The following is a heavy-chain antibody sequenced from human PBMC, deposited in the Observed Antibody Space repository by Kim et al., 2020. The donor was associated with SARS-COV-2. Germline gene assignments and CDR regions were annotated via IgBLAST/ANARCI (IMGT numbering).Heavy chain of an antibody. CDR1: GFTFSNYP. D-gene: IGHD6-19*01. CDR2: ITSNSGTT. J-gene: IGHJ6*03. Sequence: GGSLRLSCTASGFTFSNYPMTWVRQAPGKGLEWVSIITSNSGTTYYADSVKGRFTISRDNSKNTLYLQIGHLRAEDTAVYYCAKDSIYSSAFYYDYMDVWGKATTVTVSS. CDR3: AKDSIYSSAFYYDYMDV. V-gene: IGHV3-23*01.